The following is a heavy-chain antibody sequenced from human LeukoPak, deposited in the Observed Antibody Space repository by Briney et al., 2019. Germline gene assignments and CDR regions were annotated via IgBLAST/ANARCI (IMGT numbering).Heavy chain of an antibody. V-gene: IGHV3-30-3*01. CDR3: AKGIPWACLPYCAFDI. Sequence: GRSLRLSCAASGFTFSTFAMHWVRQAPGKGLEWVALISYDGSNKYYADSVKGRFTISRDNSKNTLYLQMNSLRAEDTALYYCAKGIPWACLPYCAFDIWGQGTLVTVSS. J-gene: IGHJ3*02. D-gene: IGHD1-26*01. CDR2: ISYDGSNK. CDR1: GFTFSTFA.